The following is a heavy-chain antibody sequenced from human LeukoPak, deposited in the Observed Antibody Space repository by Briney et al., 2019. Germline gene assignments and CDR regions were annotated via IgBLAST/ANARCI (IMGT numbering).Heavy chain of an antibody. CDR1: GFTFSSYT. J-gene: IGHJ5*02. Sequence: GGSLRLSCAASGFTFSSYTMNWVRQAPGKGLEWVSSISSSNYIYYPDSVKGRFTISRDNAKNSLYLQMNSLRAEDTAVYYCARDREGDYIWGSYRPGWFDPWGQGTLVTVSS. CDR3: ARDREGDYIWGSYRPGWFDP. D-gene: IGHD3-16*02. V-gene: IGHV3-21*01. CDR2: ISSSNYI.